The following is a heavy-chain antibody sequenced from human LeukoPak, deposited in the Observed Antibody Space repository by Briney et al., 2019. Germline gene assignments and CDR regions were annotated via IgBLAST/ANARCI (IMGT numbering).Heavy chain of an antibody. D-gene: IGHD2-2*01. CDR1: GFTFSSYG. Sequence: PGGSLRLSCAASGFTFSSYGMHWVRQAPGKGLEWVAVIWYDGSNKYYADSVKGRFTISRDNSKNTLYLQMNSLRAEDTAVYYCAKVGTTAAPYYCMDVWGKGTTVTVSS. J-gene: IGHJ6*03. CDR3: AKVGTTAAPYYCMDV. CDR2: IWYDGSNK. V-gene: IGHV3-33*06.